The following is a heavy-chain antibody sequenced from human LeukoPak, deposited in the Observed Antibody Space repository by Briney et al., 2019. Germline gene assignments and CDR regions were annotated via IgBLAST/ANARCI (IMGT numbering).Heavy chain of an antibody. V-gene: IGHV1-2*02. Sequence: ASVTVSCKASGYTFTSYYMHWVRQAPGQGLEWMGWINPNSGGTNYAQKFQGRVTMTRDTSISTAYMELSRLTSDDTAIYYCARFSTTCVDVWGQGTTVTVSS. CDR2: INPNSGGT. J-gene: IGHJ6*02. D-gene: IGHD2-2*01. CDR3: ARFSTTCVDV. CDR1: GYTFTSYY.